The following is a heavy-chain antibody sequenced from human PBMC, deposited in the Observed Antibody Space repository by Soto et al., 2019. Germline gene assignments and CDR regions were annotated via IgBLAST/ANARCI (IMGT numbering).Heavy chain of an antibody. CDR1: GGSISSDGYY. CDR3: AREPVI. CDR2: IYYSGST. V-gene: IGHV4-31*03. Sequence: QVQLQESGPGLVKPSQTLSLPCTVSGGSISSDGYYWSWIRQHPGKGLEWIGYIYYSGSTYYNPSLRGRVTLSVATSKNQFSLKLSSVTAADRAVYYCAREPVIWGQGTLVTFSS. D-gene: IGHD3-10*01. J-gene: IGHJ4*02.